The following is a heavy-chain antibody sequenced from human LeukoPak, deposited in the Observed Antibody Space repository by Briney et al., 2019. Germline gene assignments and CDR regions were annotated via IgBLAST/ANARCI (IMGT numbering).Heavy chain of an antibody. CDR2: INHSGST. CDR1: GGSCSGYY. CDR3: ARHGTRGMVRGVILGNWFDP. D-gene: IGHD3-10*01. V-gene: IGHV4-34*01. Sequence: SETLSLTCAVYGGSCSGYYWSWIRQPPGKGLEWIGEINHSGSTNYNPSLKSRVTISVDTSKNQFSLKLSSVTAADTAVYYCARHGTRGMVRGVILGNWFDPWGQGTLVTVSS. J-gene: IGHJ5*02.